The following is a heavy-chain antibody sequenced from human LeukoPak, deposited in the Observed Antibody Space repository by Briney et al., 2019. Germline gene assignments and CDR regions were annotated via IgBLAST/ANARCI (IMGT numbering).Heavy chain of an antibody. Sequence: GASVKVSCKASGGTFSSYAISWVRQAPGQGLEWMGGIIPIFGTANYAQKFQGRVTITADESTSTAYMELSSLRSEDTAVYYCAAARGGNKQSSKYSSSWYKILWDIADYWGQGTLVTVSS. CDR2: IIPIFGTA. V-gene: IGHV1-69*13. J-gene: IGHJ4*02. CDR3: AAARGGNKQSSKYSSSWYKILWDIADY. D-gene: IGHD6-13*01. CDR1: GGTFSSYA.